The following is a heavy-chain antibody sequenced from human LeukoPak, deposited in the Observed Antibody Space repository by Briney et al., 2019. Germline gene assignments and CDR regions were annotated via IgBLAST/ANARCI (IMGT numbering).Heavy chain of an antibody. V-gene: IGHV3-48*04. Sequence: PGGSLRLSCVASGFTFSSYSMSWIRQAPGKGLEWVSYISSSGSTIYCADSVKGRFTISRDNAKNSLYLQVNSLRAEDTAVYYCARDLMGIAYHGAFYYWGQGTLVTVSS. CDR2: ISSSGSTI. CDR1: GFTFSSYS. CDR3: ARDLMGIAYHGAFYY. D-gene: IGHD6-13*01. J-gene: IGHJ4*02.